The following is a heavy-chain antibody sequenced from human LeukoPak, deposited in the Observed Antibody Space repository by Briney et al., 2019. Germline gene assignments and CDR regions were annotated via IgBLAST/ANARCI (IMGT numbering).Heavy chain of an antibody. CDR3: ARSGLRGGITMVRGVDY. D-gene: IGHD3-10*01. CDR2: ISSSSSYT. CDR1: GFTFSDYY. V-gene: IGHV3-11*03. J-gene: IGHJ4*02. Sequence: GGSLRLSCAASGFTFSDYYMSWIRQARGKGLEWVSYISSSSSYTNYADSVKGRFTISRDNAKNSLYLQMNSLRAEDTAVYYCARSGLRGGITMVRGVDYWGQGTLVTVSS.